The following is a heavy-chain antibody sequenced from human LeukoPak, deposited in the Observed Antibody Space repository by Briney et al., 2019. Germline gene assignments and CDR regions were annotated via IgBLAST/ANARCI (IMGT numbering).Heavy chain of an antibody. CDR3: ARVGWGEQWPPSAGAFDI. D-gene: IGHD6-19*01. CDR2: IIPIFGTA. CDR1: GGTFSSHA. J-gene: IGHJ3*02. V-gene: IGHV1-69*06. Sequence: ASVKGSCKASGGTFSSHAISWVRQAPGPGLEWMGGIIPIFGTANYALKFQGRVTITADKSTSTAYMELSSLRSEDTAVYYCARVGWGEQWPPSAGAFDIWGQGTMVTVSS.